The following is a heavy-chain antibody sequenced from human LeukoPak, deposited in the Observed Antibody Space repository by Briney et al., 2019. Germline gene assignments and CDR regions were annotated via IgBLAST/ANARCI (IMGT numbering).Heavy chain of an antibody. V-gene: IGHV3-30*02. CDR3: ARTIRGQNYAEF. Sequence: GESLRLSCVASGFSFSYYDMQWVRQAPGKGLEWVSYVRFDGSNKYYADFVKGRFAISKDNSNNRAYLQLNRLTPDDTAVYYCARTIRGQNYAEFWDQGTRVTVSS. CDR2: VRFDGSNK. D-gene: IGHD3-10*01. CDR1: GFSFSYYD. J-gene: IGHJ4*02.